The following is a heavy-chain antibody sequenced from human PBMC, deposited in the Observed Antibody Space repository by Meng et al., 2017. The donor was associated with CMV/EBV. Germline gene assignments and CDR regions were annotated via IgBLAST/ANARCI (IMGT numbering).Heavy chain of an antibody. CDR3: AKDHSRWCGDIVVVPAAIRFDY. CDR1: GFTFSSYS. Sequence: GGSLRLSCAASGFTFSSYSMSWVRQAPGKGLEWVSAISGSGGSTYYADSVKGRFTISRDNSKNTLYLQMNSLRAEDTAVYYCAKDHSRWCGDIVVVPAAIRFDYWGQGTLVTVSS. CDR2: ISGSGGST. J-gene: IGHJ4*02. V-gene: IGHV3-23*01. D-gene: IGHD2-2*01.